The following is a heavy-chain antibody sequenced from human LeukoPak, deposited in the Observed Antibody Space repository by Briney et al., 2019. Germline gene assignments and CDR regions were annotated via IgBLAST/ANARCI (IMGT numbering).Heavy chain of an antibody. J-gene: IGHJ6*03. CDR2: IFHVGGT. Sequence: SETLSLTCAVHGGSFSGYYWCSGRHTPGKGRWWSGEIFHVGGTKYKSSLRSRVTISLDTSKNQLSLKLTSVTAADTAVYYCARGRQREMATIFSRDYSYYMDVWGKGTTVTVSS. V-gene: IGHV4-34*01. D-gene: IGHD5-24*01. CDR1: GGSFSGYY. CDR3: ARGRQREMATIFSRDYSYYMDV.